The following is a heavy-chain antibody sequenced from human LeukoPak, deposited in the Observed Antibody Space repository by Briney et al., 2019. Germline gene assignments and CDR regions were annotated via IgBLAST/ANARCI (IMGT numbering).Heavy chain of an antibody. V-gene: IGHV3-7*03. CDR2: IKQDGSEK. Sequence: PGGSLRLSCAASGFTFSSYWMSWVRQAPGKGLEWVANIKQDGSEKYYVDSVKGRFTISRDNAKNSLYLQMNSLRAEDTALYYCAKETGYAGPYGMDVWGQGTTVTVSS. J-gene: IGHJ6*02. CDR3: AKETGYAGPYGMDV. CDR1: GFTFSSYW. D-gene: IGHD7-27*01.